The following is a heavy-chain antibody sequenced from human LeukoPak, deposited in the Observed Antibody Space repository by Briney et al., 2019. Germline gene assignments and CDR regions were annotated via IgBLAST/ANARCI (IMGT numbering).Heavy chain of an antibody. CDR3: ARVFRFSYFDY. D-gene: IGHD3-3*01. J-gene: IGHJ4*02. Sequence: SETLSLTCSVSGDSINSSTSYWGWVRQPPGKGLEWIGTIFYSGSIYNNPSLKSRVTMSLDTSKNQFSLRLRFVTAADTAFYYCARVFRFSYFDYWGQGALITVS. CDR2: IFYSGSI. CDR1: GDSINSSTSY. V-gene: IGHV4-39*07.